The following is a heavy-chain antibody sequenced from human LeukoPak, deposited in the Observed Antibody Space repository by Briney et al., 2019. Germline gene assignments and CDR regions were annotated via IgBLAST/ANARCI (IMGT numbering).Heavy chain of an antibody. V-gene: IGHV1-69*13. D-gene: IGHD3-22*01. CDR2: IIPIFGTA. Sequence: GASVKVSCKAPGGTFSSYAISWVRQAPGQGLEWMGGIIPIFGTANYAQKFQGRVTITADESTSTAYMELSSLRSEDTAVYYCASKYPYYYDSSGYFGWFDPWGQGTLVTVSS. CDR3: ASKYPYYYDSSGYFGWFDP. J-gene: IGHJ5*02. CDR1: GGTFSSYA.